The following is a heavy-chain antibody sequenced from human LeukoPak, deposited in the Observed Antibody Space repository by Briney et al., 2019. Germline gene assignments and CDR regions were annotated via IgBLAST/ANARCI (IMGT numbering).Heavy chain of an antibody. V-gene: IGHV4-30-2*01. CDR1: GGSISSGGYS. Sequence: PSETLSLTCAVSGGSISSGGYSWSWIRQPPGKGLEWIGYIYHSGSTYYNPSLKSRVTISVDRSKNQFSLKLSSVTAADTAVYYCAKESGRIGVAGFAFDLWGQGTLVTVSS. D-gene: IGHD6-19*01. J-gene: IGHJ4*02. CDR3: AKESGRIGVAGFAFDL. CDR2: IYHSGST.